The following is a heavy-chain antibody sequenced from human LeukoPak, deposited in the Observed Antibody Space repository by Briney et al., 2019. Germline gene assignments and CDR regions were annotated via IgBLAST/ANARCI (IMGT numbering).Heavy chain of an antibody. V-gene: IGHV3-30*04. CDR3: AREIAVAGVYYYYYMDV. CDR1: GFTFSSYA. J-gene: IGHJ6*03. D-gene: IGHD6-19*01. Sequence: GGSLRLSCAASGFTFSSYAMHWVRQAPGKGLEWVAVISYDGSNKYYADSVKRRFTISRDNSKNTLYLQMNSLRAEDTAVYYCAREIAVAGVYYYYYMDVWGKGTTVTVSS. CDR2: ISYDGSNK.